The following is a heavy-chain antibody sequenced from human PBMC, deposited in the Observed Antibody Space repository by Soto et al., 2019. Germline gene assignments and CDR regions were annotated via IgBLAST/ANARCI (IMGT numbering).Heavy chain of an antibody. CDR3: ARRRYCGVDCYNKCYYGMDV. CDR1: GRPFSSYT. J-gene: IGHJ6*02. Sequence: QVQLVQSGAEVRKPGSTVEVSCMASGRPFSSYTVTWVRQATGQGLEWIGRIIPVLGVTHYARRFQGRVTITADRSRKTAYMELTSLTAEDTAVYYCARRRYCGVDCYNKCYYGMDVWGQGTTVTVSS. D-gene: IGHD2-21*02. CDR2: IIPVLGVT. V-gene: IGHV1-69*02.